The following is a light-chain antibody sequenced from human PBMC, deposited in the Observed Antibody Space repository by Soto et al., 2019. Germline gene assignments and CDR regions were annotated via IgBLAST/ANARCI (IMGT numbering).Light chain of an antibody. CDR2: RGN. CDR3: VAWDDSLSGYV. CDR1: SSNIGRDY. Sequence: SVLTQPPSVSGTPGQRVNLSCSGSSSNIGRDYVYWYQQFPGTAPKLLIYRGNQRPSGVPDRFSGSKSGTSASLAISGLQSDDESDYYCVAWDDSLSGYVFGTGTKVTVL. V-gene: IGLV1-47*01. J-gene: IGLJ1*01.